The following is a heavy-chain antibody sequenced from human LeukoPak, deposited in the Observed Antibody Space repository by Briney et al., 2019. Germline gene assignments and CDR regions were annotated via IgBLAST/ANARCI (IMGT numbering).Heavy chain of an antibody. CDR3: ARRESTYQNYYYFYYMDV. V-gene: IGHV3-20*04. Sequence: RPGGSLRLSCAASGFTFDDYGMTWVRQAPGKGLEWISDINWNGDSTGYADSVKGRFTISRDNAKNSLYLQMSSLRAEDTALYYCARRESTYQNYYYFYYMDVWGKGTTVTVSS. J-gene: IGHJ6*03. CDR2: INWNGDST. CDR1: GFTFDDYG.